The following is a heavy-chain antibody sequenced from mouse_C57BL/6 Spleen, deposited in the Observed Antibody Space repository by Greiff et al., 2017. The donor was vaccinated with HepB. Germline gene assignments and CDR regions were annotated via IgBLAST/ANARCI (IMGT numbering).Heavy chain of an antibody. J-gene: IGHJ1*03. V-gene: IGHV5-9-1*02. D-gene: IGHD3-2*02. CDR3: TRVTAQASYWYFDV. CDR1: GFTFSSYA. Sequence: EVHLVESGEGLVKPGGSLKLSCAASGFTFSSYAMSWVRQTPEKRLEWVAYISSGGDYIYYADTVKGRFTISRDNARNTLYLQMSSLKSEDTAMYYCTRVTAQASYWYFDVWGTGTTVTVSS. CDR2: ISSGGDYI.